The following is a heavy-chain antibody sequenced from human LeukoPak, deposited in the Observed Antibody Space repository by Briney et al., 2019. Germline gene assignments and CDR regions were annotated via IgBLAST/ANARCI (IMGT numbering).Heavy chain of an antibody. Sequence: SETLSLTCAVYGGSFSGYYWSWIRQPPGKGLEWIGEINHSGSINYNPSLKSRVTISVDTSKNQFSLKLSSVTAADTAVYYCARGVTAGDYFDYWGQGTLVTVSS. D-gene: IGHD2-21*02. CDR1: GGSFSGYY. CDR2: INHSGSI. V-gene: IGHV4-34*01. CDR3: ARGVTAGDYFDY. J-gene: IGHJ4*02.